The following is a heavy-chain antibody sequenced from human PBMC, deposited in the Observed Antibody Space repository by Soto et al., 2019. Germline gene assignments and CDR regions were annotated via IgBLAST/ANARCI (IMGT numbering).Heavy chain of an antibody. CDR3: ARDWTYNWL. Sequence: EVQLVESGGGLVQPGGSLRLSCAASGFTVSNNYMRWDRESPGKGLEWVSLIYSGGATYYADSVKGRFTISRDNHKNTVYLQMNSLRAEDTAVYYCARDWTYNWLGGQGILVTVSS. CDR1: GFTVSNNY. J-gene: IGHJ4*02. CDR2: IYSGGAT. D-gene: IGHD1-1*01. V-gene: IGHV3-66*01.